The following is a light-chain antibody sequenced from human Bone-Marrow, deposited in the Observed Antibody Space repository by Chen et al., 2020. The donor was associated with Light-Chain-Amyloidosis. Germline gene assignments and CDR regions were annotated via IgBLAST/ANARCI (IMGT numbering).Light chain of an antibody. J-gene: IGKJ3*01. Sequence: DLVMTQSPDSLAVSLGESVTINCKSSQSVLYSSNNKNYLAWYQQKPGQPPKLLISWASTRESGVPDRFTGSGSGTDFTLTISSLQAEDVAVYYCQQYYSAPFTFGPGTKVNIK. V-gene: IGKV4-1*01. CDR2: WAS. CDR3: QQYYSAPFT. CDR1: QSVLYSSNNKNY.